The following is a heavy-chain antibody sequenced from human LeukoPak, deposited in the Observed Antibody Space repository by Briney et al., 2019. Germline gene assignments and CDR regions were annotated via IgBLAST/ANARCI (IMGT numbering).Heavy chain of an antibody. V-gene: IGHV4-59*01. J-gene: IGHJ6*03. D-gene: IGHD3-16*01. CDR2: IYYSGST. CDR1: GGPISSYY. CDR3: ARETSQKGAHYMDV. Sequence: SGTPSLTCTVSGGPISSYYWSWIRQPPGKGLEYIGYIYYSGSTNYNPSLKSRLTISVDTSKNQFSLKLSSVTAADTAVYYCARETSQKGAHYMDVWGKGTTVTISS.